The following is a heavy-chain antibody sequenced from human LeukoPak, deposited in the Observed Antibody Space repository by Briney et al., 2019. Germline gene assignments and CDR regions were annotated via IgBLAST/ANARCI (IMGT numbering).Heavy chain of an antibody. Sequence: GGSLRLSCAASRFTVSSNYMSWVRQAAGKGLEWVSFIYSSGSTYYADSVRGRFNISRDNSNNTLYLQLNSLRVEDTAVYYCARGRFGLSLDYWGQGTLVTVSS. J-gene: IGHJ4*02. CDR2: IYSSGST. D-gene: IGHD3-16*01. V-gene: IGHV3-66*01. CDR3: ARGRFGLSLDY. CDR1: RFTVSSNY.